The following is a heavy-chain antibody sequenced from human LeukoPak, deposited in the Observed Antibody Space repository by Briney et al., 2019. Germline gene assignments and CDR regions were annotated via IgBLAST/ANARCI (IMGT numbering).Heavy chain of an antibody. CDR2: ISYDGSNK. CDR3: AKARRGYYYDSSGYYSLDV. D-gene: IGHD3-22*01. Sequence: PGGSLRLSCAAPGFTFSSYGMHWVRQAPGKGLEWVAVISYDGSNKYYADSVKGRFTISRDNSKNTLYLQMNSLRAEDTAVYYCAKARRGYYYDSSGYYSLDVWGQGTTVTVSS. V-gene: IGHV3-30*18. CDR1: GFTFSSYG. J-gene: IGHJ6*02.